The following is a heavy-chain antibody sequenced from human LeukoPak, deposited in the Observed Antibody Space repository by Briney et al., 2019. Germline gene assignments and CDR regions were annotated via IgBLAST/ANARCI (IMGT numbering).Heavy chain of an antibody. J-gene: IGHJ4*02. Sequence: GGSLRLSCAASGFTFDDYAMHWVRQAPGKGLEWISGISWNSGSIGYADSVKGRFTISRDNAKNSLYLQMNSLRAEDMALYYCAKAGYSYGPYSYYFDYWGQGTLVTVSS. CDR2: ISWNSGSI. CDR3: AKAGYSYGPYSYYFDY. D-gene: IGHD5-18*01. CDR1: GFTFDDYA. V-gene: IGHV3-9*03.